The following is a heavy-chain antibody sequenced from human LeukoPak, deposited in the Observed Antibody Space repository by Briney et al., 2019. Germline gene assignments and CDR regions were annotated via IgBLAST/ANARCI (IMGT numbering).Heavy chain of an antibody. Sequence: ASVKVSCKASGYTFTGYYMHWVRQAPGQGLEWMGWINPNSGGTNYAQEFQGRVTMTRDTSISTAYMELSRLRSDDTAVYYCARFYYDILTGYYYFDYWGQGTLVTVSS. CDR1: GYTFTGYY. CDR2: INPNSGGT. D-gene: IGHD3-9*01. CDR3: ARFYYDILTGYYYFDY. J-gene: IGHJ4*02. V-gene: IGHV1-2*02.